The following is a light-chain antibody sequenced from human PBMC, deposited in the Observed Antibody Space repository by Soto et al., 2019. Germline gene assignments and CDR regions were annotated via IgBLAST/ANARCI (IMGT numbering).Light chain of an antibody. V-gene: IGKV1-33*01. J-gene: IGKJ4*01. Sequence: DIQMTQSPYSLSAAVGDRVTIACRASQNINTYLNWYQQKPGKAPKLLIHEASSLETGVPSRFSGGGSGTDFTFTISDLQPEDIATYYCQQYDNLPLTFGGGTKVEI. CDR1: QNINTY. CDR3: QQYDNLPLT. CDR2: EAS.